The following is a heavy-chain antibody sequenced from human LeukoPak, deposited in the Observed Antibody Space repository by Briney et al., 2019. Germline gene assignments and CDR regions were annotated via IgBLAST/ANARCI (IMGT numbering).Heavy chain of an antibody. D-gene: IGHD6-13*01. V-gene: IGHV3-21*04. CDR1: GFTFSSYS. J-gene: IGHJ4*02. CDR3: AKKSREYYSSWSY. Sequence: GGSLRLSCAASGFTFSSYSMNWVRQAPGKGLEWVSSISSSSSYIYYADSVKGRFTISRDNSKNTLYLQMNSLRAEDTAVYYCAKKSREYYSSWSYWGQGTLVTVSS. CDR2: ISSSSSYI.